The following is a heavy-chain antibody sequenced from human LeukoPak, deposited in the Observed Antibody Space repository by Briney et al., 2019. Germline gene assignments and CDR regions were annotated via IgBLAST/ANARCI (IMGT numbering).Heavy chain of an antibody. CDR1: GLTFCDYA. D-gene: IGHD1-1*01. CDR2: IRSKAYGGTT. V-gene: IGHV3-49*04. Sequence: GSLRLSSTASGLTFCDYAMSWVRRAPGKGLEWVGFIRSKAYGGTTEYAASVKGRFTISRDDSKSIAYLQMNSLKTEDTAVYYCTRSLVTNYGGQGTLVTVSA. J-gene: IGHJ4*02. CDR3: TRSLVTNY.